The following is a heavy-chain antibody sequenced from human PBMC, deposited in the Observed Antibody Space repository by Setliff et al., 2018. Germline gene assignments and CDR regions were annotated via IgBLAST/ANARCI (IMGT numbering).Heavy chain of an antibody. Sequence: GGTLRLSCSASGFTFSSYAMHWVSQAPGKGLEYVSSISSNGDSKYYADSMKGRFTISRDNSKITLCLQMSSLRAEDTTVYYCVSTSSLLWFKESSVDYWGQGTLVTVSS. D-gene: IGHD3-10*01. CDR1: GFTFSSYA. V-gene: IGHV3-64D*09. CDR3: VSTSSLLWFKESSVDY. J-gene: IGHJ4*02. CDR2: ISSNGDSK.